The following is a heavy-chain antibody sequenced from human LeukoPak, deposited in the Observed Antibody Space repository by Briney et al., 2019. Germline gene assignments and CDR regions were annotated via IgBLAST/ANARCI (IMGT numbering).Heavy chain of an antibody. J-gene: IGHJ3*02. D-gene: IGHD6-6*01. CDR1: GGSISSGGYY. Sequence: PSETLSLTCTVSGGSISSGGYYWSWIRQHPGKGLEWIGYIYYSGSTNYNPSLKSRLTISVDTSKNQFSLKLSSVTAADTAVYYCARETKIAAYDAFDIWGQGTMVTVSS. V-gene: IGHV4-61*08. CDR3: ARETKIAAYDAFDI. CDR2: IYYSGST.